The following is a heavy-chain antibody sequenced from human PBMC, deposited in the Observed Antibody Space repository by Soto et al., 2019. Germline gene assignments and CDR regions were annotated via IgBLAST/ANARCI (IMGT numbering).Heavy chain of an antibody. CDR1: GYTFANSW. D-gene: IGHD3-10*01. CDR3: VRHLRARGVVRDGPLDS. J-gene: IGHJ4*02. CDR2: IFPGDSDT. V-gene: IGHV5-51*01. Sequence: PGESLKISCKGSGYTFANSWIAWVRQMPGKGLEWLGNIFPGDSDTKYSPSFQGRVTLSADTSISTAYLHWSSLKASDTAIYFCVRHLRARGVVRDGPLDSWGQRTPVTVSS.